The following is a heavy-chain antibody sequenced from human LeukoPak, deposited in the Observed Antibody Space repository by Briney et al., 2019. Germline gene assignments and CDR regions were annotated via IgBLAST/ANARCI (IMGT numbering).Heavy chain of an antibody. CDR3: ARGLFVGATFDY. Sequence: ETLSLTCTVSGGSISSGGYSWMHWVRQAPGKGLVWVSRINSDGSSTSYADSVKGRFTISRDNAKNTLYLQMNSLRAEDTAVYYCARGLFVGATFDYWGQGTLVTVSS. V-gene: IGHV3-74*01. CDR1: GGSISSGGYSW. D-gene: IGHD1-26*01. CDR2: INSDGSST. J-gene: IGHJ4*02.